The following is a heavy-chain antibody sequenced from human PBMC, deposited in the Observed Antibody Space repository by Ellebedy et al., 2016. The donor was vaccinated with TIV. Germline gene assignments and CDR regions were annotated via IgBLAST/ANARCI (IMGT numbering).Heavy chain of an antibody. CDR3: AARHPGSYTLDY. V-gene: IGHV4-59*01. D-gene: IGHD1-26*01. CDR1: GGSINSYY. J-gene: IGHJ4*02. CDR2: IYFSGSS. Sequence: MPSETLSLTCTFSGGSINSYYWSWIRQPPGKGLEWIGYIYFSGSSTYNPSLKSRVTISLDTSKTQFSLTLSSVTAADTAVYYCAARHPGSYTLDYWGQGTLVTVSS.